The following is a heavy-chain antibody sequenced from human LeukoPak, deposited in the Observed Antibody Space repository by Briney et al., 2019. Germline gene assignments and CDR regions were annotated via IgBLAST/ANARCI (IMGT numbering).Heavy chain of an antibody. D-gene: IGHD6-19*01. Sequence: GESLKISCKTSGYPFTAYWIGWVRQMPGKGLEWMGIIYPGDSDTIYRPSFQGQVTTSADKSISTAYLQWNSLKASDTAMYYCARLAVAGLDFWGQGTLVTVSS. CDR3: ARLAVAGLDF. CDR2: IYPGDSDT. CDR1: GYPFTAYW. J-gene: IGHJ4*02. V-gene: IGHV5-51*01.